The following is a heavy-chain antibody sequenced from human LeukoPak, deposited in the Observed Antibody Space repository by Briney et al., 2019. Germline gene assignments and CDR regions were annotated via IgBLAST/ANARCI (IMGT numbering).Heavy chain of an antibody. V-gene: IGHV3-33*08. Sequence: GGSLRLSCADSGFAFGSCAMSWVRQAPGKGLEWVAVIWYDGSNKYYADSVKGRFTISRDNSKNTLYLQMNSLRAEDTAVYYCARDSDGADFDYWGQGTLVTVSS. D-gene: IGHD4-17*01. CDR3: ARDSDGADFDY. CDR2: IWYDGSNK. J-gene: IGHJ4*02. CDR1: GFAFGSCA.